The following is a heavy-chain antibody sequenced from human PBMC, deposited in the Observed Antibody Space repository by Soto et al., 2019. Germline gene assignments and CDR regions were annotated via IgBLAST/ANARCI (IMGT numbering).Heavy chain of an antibody. J-gene: IGHJ4*02. V-gene: IGHV3-30-3*01. D-gene: IGHD4-17*01. CDR1: GFTFSSYA. CDR3: AREGYGDYYFDY. CDR2: ISYDGSNK. Sequence: GGSLRLSCAASGFTFSSYAMHWVRQAPGKGLEWVAVISYDGSNKYYADSVKGRFTISRDNSKNTLYLQMNSLRAEDTAVYYCAREGYGDYYFDYWGQGTLVNVSS.